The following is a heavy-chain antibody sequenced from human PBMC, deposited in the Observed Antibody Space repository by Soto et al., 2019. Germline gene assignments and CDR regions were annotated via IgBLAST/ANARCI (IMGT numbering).Heavy chain of an antibody. D-gene: IGHD2-2*02. Sequence: GGSLRLSCAPSGFTFSNFDMHWVRQVPGKGLEWVSAIGAARDPYYLGSVKGRFTISREDAKNSVYLQMNDLRAGDSAVYYCARAYTGRLPRRADYYYAMDVWGQGTTVTVSS. CDR2: IGAARDP. CDR3: ARAYTGRLPRRADYYYAMDV. J-gene: IGHJ6*02. V-gene: IGHV3-13*05. CDR1: GFTFSNFD.